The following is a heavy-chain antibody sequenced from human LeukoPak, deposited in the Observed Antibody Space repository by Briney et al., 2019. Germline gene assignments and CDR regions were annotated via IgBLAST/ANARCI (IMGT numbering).Heavy chain of an antibody. D-gene: IGHD6-19*01. CDR1: GLTFGDYA. V-gene: IGHV3-49*04. CDR2: IRSKAYGGTT. CDR3: TRVGSSGWYGGDYFDY. J-gene: IGHJ4*02. Sequence: GGSLRLSCTASGLTFGDYAMSWVRQAPGKGLEWVGFIRSKAYGGTTEYAASVKGRFTISRDDSKSIAYLQMNSLKTEDTAVYYCTRVGSSGWYGGDYFDYWGQGTLVTVSS.